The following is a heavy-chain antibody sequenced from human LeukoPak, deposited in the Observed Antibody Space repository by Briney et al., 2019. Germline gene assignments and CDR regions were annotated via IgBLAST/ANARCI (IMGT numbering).Heavy chain of an antibody. V-gene: IGHV1-18*01. J-gene: IGHJ3*02. Sequence: ASVNVSCKASGYTSTSYGISWVRQAPGQGLEWMGWISAYNGNTNYAQKLQGRVTMTTDTSTSTAYMELRSLRSDDTAVYYCARDGSMAWAFDIWGQGSMVTVSS. CDR1: GYTSTSYG. D-gene: IGHD2-8*01. CDR2: ISAYNGNT. CDR3: ARDGSMAWAFDI.